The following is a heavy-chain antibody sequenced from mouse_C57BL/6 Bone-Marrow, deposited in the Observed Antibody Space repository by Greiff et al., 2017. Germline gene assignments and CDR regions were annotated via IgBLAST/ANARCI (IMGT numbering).Heavy chain of an antibody. CDR3: GSGIVCRVSSMENYNEKIKSKARLTVDTSSPTAYTQLNSLKSEVTAVSYGARPYYCNNWCFDV. V-gene: IGHV1-55*01. CDR2: IYPGSGST. D-gene: IGHD2-10*02. CDR1: GYTFTNYC. J-gene: IGHJ1*03. Sequence: QVQLQQSGAELVKPGASVKMSCKASGYTFTNYCITWVKQSPGQGLEWIGDIYPGSGSTNYNETLKSKATMTVDTSSSKAYMQLASLTSEAPAVYREGSGIVCRVSSMENYNEKIKSKARLTVDTSSPTAYTQLNSLKSEVTAVSYGARPYYCNNWCFDVWGTGTTVTVSA.